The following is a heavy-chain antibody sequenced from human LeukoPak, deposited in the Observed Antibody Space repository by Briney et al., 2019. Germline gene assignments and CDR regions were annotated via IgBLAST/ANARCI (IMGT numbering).Heavy chain of an antibody. CDR1: GYTFTDYY. V-gene: IGHV1-2*02. Sequence: GASVKVSYKTSGYTFTDYYMHWVRQAPGQGLEWMGWINPNSGVTSSAQKFQGRVTMTRDTSITTVYMEVRWLTSDDTAIYYCAKADRLDGAPYLIGPWGQGTLVTVSS. CDR2: INPNSGVT. J-gene: IGHJ5*02. D-gene: IGHD2-21*01. CDR3: AKADRLDGAPYLIGP.